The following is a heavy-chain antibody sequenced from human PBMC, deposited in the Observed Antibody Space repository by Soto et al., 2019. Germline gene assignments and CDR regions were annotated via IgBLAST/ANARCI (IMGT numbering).Heavy chain of an antibody. Sequence: ETLSLSCAASGFTFSSNYMSWVRQAPGKGLEWVSSISSSSSYIYYADSVKGRFTISRDNSKNTLYLQMNSLRAEDTAIYYCAKEIAVSALDYWGQGTPVTVSS. CDR1: GFTFSSNY. CDR2: ISSSSSYI. CDR3: AKEIAVSALDY. V-gene: IGHV3-21*01. D-gene: IGHD6-19*01. J-gene: IGHJ4*02.